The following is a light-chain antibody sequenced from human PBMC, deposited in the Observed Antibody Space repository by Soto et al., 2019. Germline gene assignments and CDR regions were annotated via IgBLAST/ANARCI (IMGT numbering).Light chain of an antibody. J-gene: IGLJ2*01. CDR1: SSDVGGYNY. V-gene: IGLV2-14*01. Sequence: QSVLTQPASVSGSPGQSITISCTGTSSDVGGYNYVSWYQQHPGKAPKLMIYGVSDRPSGVSDRFSGSKSDNSASLTISGLQAEDEAHYYCSSYTSSGTYVVFGGGTKVTVL. CDR3: SSYTSSGTYVV. CDR2: GVS.